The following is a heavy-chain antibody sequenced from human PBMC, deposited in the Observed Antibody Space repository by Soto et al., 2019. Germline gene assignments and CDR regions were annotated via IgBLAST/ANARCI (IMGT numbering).Heavy chain of an antibody. CDR3: PYGFSYARHSHYCMDV. D-gene: IGHD2-2*03. V-gene: IGHV3-23*01. CDR1: GFTFSSYA. J-gene: IGHJ6*02. Sequence: GGSLRLSCAASGFTFSSYAMSWVRQAPGKGLEWVSAISRSGGSTYYADSVKGRFTISRDNSKNTLYLQMNSLRAEDTAVCYFPYGFSYARHSHYCMDVWCHGTTGTVSS. CDR2: ISRSGGST.